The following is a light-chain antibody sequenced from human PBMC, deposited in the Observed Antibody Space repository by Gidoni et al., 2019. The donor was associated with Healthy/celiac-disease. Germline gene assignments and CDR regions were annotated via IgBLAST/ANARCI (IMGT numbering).Light chain of an antibody. CDR1: QIVSSY. J-gene: IGKJ2*01. CDR3: QQRSNWPPYT. V-gene: IGKV3-11*01. Sequence: IVLTQHPATLSLSPGERASLACRASQIVSSYLAWYPQKPGQAPRLLIYDASNRATGIPARCSGSGSGTDFTLTISSLEPEDFAVYYCQQRSNWPPYTFGQGTKLEIK. CDR2: DAS.